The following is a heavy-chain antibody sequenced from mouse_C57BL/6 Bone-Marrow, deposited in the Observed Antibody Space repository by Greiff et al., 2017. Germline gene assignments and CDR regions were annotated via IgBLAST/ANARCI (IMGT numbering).Heavy chain of an antibody. CDR2: IDPSDSYT. CDR1: GYTFTSYW. J-gene: IGHJ3*01. V-gene: IGHV1-50*01. Sequence: QVQLQQPGAELVKPGASVKLSCKASGYTFTSYWMQWVTQRPGQGLEWLGEIDPSDSYTNYNHKFKGQATLTVDTTSSTAYMQLSSLTSEDSAVSYCAREAYYGSSYPVPDWGQGTLVTVTA. D-gene: IGHD1-1*01. CDR3: AREAYYGSSYPVPD.